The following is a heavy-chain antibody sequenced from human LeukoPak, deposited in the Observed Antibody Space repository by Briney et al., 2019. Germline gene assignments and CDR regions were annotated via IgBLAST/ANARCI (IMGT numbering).Heavy chain of an antibody. Sequence: GASVKVSCKASGGTFSSYTISWVRQAPGQGLEWMGRIIPILGIANYAQKFQGRVTITADKSTSTAYMELSSLRSEDTAVYYCARYSSSSFAFEIWGQGTMVTVSS. CDR3: ARYSSSSFAFEI. CDR2: IIPILGIA. D-gene: IGHD6-6*01. V-gene: IGHV1-69*02. CDR1: GGTFSSYT. J-gene: IGHJ3*02.